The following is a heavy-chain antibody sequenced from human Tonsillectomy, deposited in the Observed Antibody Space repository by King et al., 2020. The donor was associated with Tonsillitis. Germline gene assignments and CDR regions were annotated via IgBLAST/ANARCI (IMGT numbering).Heavy chain of an antibody. CDR2: IDYSGTI. V-gene: IGHV4-39*01. CDR3: ARYVSGSFDY. CDR1: GGSISSSDHY. J-gene: IGHJ4*02. Sequence: QLQESGPGVVKPSETLSLTCTVSGGSISSSDHYWAWIRQPPGKGLEGIWDIDYSGTIFYNPSLKSRITISGGTSENRFSLRLSSVTAADTAVYFCARYVSGSFDYWGQGALVTVSS. D-gene: IGHD1-26*01.